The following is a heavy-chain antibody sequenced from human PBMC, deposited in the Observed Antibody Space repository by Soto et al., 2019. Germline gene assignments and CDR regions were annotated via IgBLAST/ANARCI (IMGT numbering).Heavy chain of an antibody. Sequence: QLQLQESGPGLVKPSETLSLTCTVSGGSISSSSYYWGWIRQPPGKGLEWIGSIYYSGSTYYNPSLKSRVTISVDTSENQFSLKLSSVTAADTAVYYCARGIYYYYGMDVWGQGTTVTVSS. V-gene: IGHV4-39*01. J-gene: IGHJ6*02. CDR2: IYYSGST. CDR3: ARGIYYYYGMDV. CDR1: GGSISSSSYY.